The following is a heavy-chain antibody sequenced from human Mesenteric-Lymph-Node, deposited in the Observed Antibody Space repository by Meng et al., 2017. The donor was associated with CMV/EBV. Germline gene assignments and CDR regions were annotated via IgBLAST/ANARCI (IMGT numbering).Heavy chain of an antibody. D-gene: IGHD2-2*01. Sequence: GESLKISCAASGFTFSSYAMTWVRQAPGKGLEWVSAISGSGGSTYYADSVKGRFTNSRDNSKHTLYLQMNSLRAEDKAVYYCAKGGTVPAAIYYYYGLDVWGQGTTVTVSS. J-gene: IGHJ6*02. CDR3: AKGGTVPAAIYYYYGLDV. V-gene: IGHV3-23*01. CDR2: ISGSGGST. CDR1: GFTFSSYA.